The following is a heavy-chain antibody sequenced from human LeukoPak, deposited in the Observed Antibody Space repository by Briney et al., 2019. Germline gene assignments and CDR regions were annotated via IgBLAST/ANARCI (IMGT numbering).Heavy chain of an antibody. CDR2: IYYSGST. Sequence: SETLSLTCTVSGGSISRYYWSWIRQPPGKGLEWSGYIYYSGSTNYNPSLKSRVTISVDTSKNQFSLKLSSVTAADTAVYYCARQEKIYGSGPRYGMDVWGQGTTVTASS. CDR1: GGSISRYY. CDR3: ARQEKIYGSGPRYGMDV. V-gene: IGHV4-59*08. D-gene: IGHD3-10*01. J-gene: IGHJ6*02.